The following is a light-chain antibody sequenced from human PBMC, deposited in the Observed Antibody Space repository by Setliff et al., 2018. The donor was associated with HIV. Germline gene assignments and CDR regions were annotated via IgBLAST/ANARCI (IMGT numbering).Light chain of an antibody. J-gene: IGLJ1*01. CDR1: SSDVGSYNY. CDR2: EVS. Sequence: QSALTQPASVSGSPGQSITISCTGTSSDVGSYNYVSWYQQHPGKAPKLMIYEVSNRPSGVSNRFSGSKSGNTASLTTSGLQAEDEADYYCSSYTSSSLYVFGTGTKGTVL. V-gene: IGLV2-14*01. CDR3: SSYTSSSLYV.